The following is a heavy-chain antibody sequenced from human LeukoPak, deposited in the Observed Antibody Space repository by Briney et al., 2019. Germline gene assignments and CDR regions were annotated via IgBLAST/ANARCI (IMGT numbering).Heavy chain of an antibody. Sequence: PSETLSLTCTVSGGSISSGGYYWSWIRQHPGKGLEWIGYIYYSGSTYYNPSLKSRVTISVDTSKNQFSLKLSSVTAADTAVYYCARVPGITIFGVVPGGAFDIWGQGTMVTVSS. CDR2: IYYSGST. J-gene: IGHJ3*02. V-gene: IGHV4-31*03. CDR3: ARVPGITIFGVVPGGAFDI. CDR1: GGSISSGGYY. D-gene: IGHD3-3*01.